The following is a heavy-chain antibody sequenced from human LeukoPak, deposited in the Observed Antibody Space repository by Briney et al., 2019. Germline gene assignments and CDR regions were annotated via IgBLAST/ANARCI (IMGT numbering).Heavy chain of an antibody. CDR2: ISGTGGAT. CDR3: VKDPRDTYGANWFVS. CDR1: GFSFGNYA. V-gene: IGHV3-23*01. D-gene: IGHD2-21*01. J-gene: IGHJ5*01. Sequence: GWSVRLSCVASGFSFGNYAMSWVRQAPGKGLQWVSQISGTGGATWYAGFARDRFTISRDNSKKTLYLQMSGLRVEDTAMYYCVKDPRDTYGANWFVSWGQGTLLIVSS.